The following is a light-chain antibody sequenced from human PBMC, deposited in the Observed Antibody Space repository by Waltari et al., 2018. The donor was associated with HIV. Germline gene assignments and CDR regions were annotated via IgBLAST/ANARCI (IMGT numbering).Light chain of an antibody. J-gene: IGLJ1*01. Sequence: QSVLTQPPSVSAAPGQKVTISCPGISSNIGNHYVSWYQPFPGTAPQLLLDDNNKRPSGIPDRFSGSKSGTSATLAITGLQTGDEADYYCGTWESSLSAGGVFGTGTKVTVL. CDR3: GTWESSLSAGGV. V-gene: IGLV1-51*01. CDR1: SSNIGNHY. CDR2: DNN.